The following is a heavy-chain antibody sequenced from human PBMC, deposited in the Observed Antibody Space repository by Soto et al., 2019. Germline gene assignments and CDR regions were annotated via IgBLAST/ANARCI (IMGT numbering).Heavy chain of an antibody. J-gene: IGHJ4*01. V-gene: IGHV1-69*13. CDR3: ARRAYSGSWYFDY. Sequence: ASVKVSCKASGGTFSSYDISWVRQAPGQGLEWMGVIIPIFGTANYAPKFQGRVTITADESTSTACMELSSLVSEDTAVFYCARRAYSGSWYFDYWGHGTLVTVSS. D-gene: IGHD6-13*01. CDR2: IIPIFGTA. CDR1: GGTFSSYD.